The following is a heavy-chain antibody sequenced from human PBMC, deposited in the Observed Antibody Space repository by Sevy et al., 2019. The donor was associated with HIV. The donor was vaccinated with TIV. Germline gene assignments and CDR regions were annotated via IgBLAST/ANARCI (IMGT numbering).Heavy chain of an antibody. CDR1: RFSFNGYG. Sequence: GGSLRLSCAASRFSFNGYGMHWVRQAPGKGLEWVAFIRYDGSNKYYADSVKGRFTTSRDDSKNTLYLQMNSLRAEDTALYYCARGTPAFCTGGVCFNWFDPWGQGTLVTVSS. J-gene: IGHJ5*02. D-gene: IGHD2-8*02. CDR3: ARGTPAFCTGGVCFNWFDP. CDR2: IRYDGSNK. V-gene: IGHV3-30*02.